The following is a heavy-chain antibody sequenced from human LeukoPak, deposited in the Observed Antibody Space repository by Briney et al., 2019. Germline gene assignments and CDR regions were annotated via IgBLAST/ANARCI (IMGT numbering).Heavy chain of an antibody. V-gene: IGHV1-18*01. CDR3: ARVIMGVVGSWYVDY. D-gene: IGHD3-10*01. CDR2: ISAYNGNT. J-gene: IGHJ4*02. Sequence: GASVKVSCKASGYTVTSYGISWVRQAPGQGLEWMGWISAYNGNTNYAQKLQGRVTMTTDTSTSTAYMELRSLRSDDTAVYYCARVIMGVVGSWYVDYWGQGTLVTVSS. CDR1: GYTVTSYG.